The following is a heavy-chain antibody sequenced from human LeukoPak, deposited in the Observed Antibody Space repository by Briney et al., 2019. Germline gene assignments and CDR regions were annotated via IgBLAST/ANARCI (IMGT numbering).Heavy chain of an antibody. CDR2: ISGSGATT. CDR1: GFAFSSYA. J-gene: IGHJ4*02. V-gene: IGHV3-23*01. Sequence: PGGSLRLSCAASGFAFSSYAMRWVRQAPGKGLDWVSTISGSGATTSYADSVKGRFTTSRDNSKNTLYLQMNSLRAEDTAVYCAKDFLLRMAVAIDYWGQGTLVTVSS. CDR3: AKDFLLRMAVAIDY. D-gene: IGHD6-19*01.